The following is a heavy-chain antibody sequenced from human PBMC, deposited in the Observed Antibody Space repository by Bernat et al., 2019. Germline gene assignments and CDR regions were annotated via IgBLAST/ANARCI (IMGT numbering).Heavy chain of an antibody. CDR2: IWYDGSNK. CDR3: ASTAVAGPYSGSYIDY. Sequence: QVQLVESGGGVVQPGRSLRLSCAASGFTFSSYGMHWVRQAPGKGLEWVAVIWYDGSNKYYADSVKGRFTISRDNSKNTLYLQMNSLRAEDTAVYYCASTAVAGPYSGSYIDYWGQGTLVTVS. D-gene: IGHD1-26*01. V-gene: IGHV3-33*01. J-gene: IGHJ4*02. CDR1: GFTFSSYG.